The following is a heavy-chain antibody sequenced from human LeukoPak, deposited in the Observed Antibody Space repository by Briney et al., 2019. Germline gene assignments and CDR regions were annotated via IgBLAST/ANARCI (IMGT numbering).Heavy chain of an antibody. V-gene: IGHV3-23*01. D-gene: IGHD3-22*01. CDR1: GFTFSSYA. Sequence: GGSLRLSCAASGFTFSSYAISWVRQAPGKGLEWVSGISGNGGNTYYADSVKGRFTISRDNSKDTLYLQMNSLRAEDTAAYYCATASAGYYATSGYHWTHWGQGTLVTVSS. J-gene: IGHJ4*02. CDR2: ISGNGGNT. CDR3: ATASAGYYATSGYHWTH.